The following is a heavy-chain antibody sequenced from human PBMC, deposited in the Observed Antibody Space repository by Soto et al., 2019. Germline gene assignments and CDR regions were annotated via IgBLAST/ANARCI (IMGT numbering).Heavy chain of an antibody. J-gene: IGHJ5*02. Sequence: SETLSLTCAFYGLSFSGYYWSWIRQPPGKGLEWIGEINHSGSTNYNPSLKSRVTISVDTSKNQFSLKLSSVTAADTAVYYCARGRRSYSSSWYLSPWFDPWGQGTLVTVSS. CDR2: INHSGST. V-gene: IGHV4-34*01. CDR1: GLSFSGYY. D-gene: IGHD6-13*01. CDR3: ARGRRSYSSSWYLSPWFDP.